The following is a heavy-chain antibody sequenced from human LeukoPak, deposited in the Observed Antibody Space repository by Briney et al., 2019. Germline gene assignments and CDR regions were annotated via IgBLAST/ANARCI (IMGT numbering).Heavy chain of an antibody. J-gene: IGHJ4*02. Sequence: PGGSLRLSCAAFGFTFSNYDMNWVRQAPGKGLERVSGISGSGVRTYYSDSMRGRFTISRDNSKNTLYLQMNSLRAEDTAVYFCAKDRTYCSSSSCYGTYYLDYWGQGTLVTVSS. V-gene: IGHV3-23*01. CDR3: AKDRTYCSSSSCYGTYYLDY. CDR2: ISGSGVRT. D-gene: IGHD2-2*01. CDR1: GFTFSNYD.